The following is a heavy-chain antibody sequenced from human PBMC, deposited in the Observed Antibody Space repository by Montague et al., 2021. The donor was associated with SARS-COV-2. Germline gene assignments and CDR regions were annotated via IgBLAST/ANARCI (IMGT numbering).Heavy chain of an antibody. J-gene: IGHJ4*02. CDR2: IYYSGST. D-gene: IGHD3-16*01. CDR1: GGSISSSSYY. V-gene: IGHV4-39*01. CDR3: ARVAPYTDDYYFDY. Sequence: SETLSLTCTVSGGSISSSSYYWGWIRQPSGKGLEWIGSIYYSGSTYYNPSLKSRVTMSVDTSKNQFSLKLSSVTAADTAVYYCARVAPYTDDYYFDYWGQGTLVTVSS.